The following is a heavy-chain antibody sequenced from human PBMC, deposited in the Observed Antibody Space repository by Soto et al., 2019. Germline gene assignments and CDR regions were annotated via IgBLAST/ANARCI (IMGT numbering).Heavy chain of an antibody. CDR1: GYTFTSYD. CDR3: ARGNYDFWSGKSYYFDY. D-gene: IGHD3-3*01. CDR2: MNPNSGNT. J-gene: IGHJ4*02. Sequence: GASVKVSCKASGYTFTSYDTNWVRQATGQGLEWMGWMNPNSGNTGYALKFQGRVTMTRNTSISTAYMELSSLRSEDTAVYYCARGNYDFWSGKSYYFDYWGQGTLVTVYS. V-gene: IGHV1-8*01.